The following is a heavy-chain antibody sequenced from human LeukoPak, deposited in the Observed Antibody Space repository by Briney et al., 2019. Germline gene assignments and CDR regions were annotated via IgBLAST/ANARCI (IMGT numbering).Heavy chain of an antibody. CDR1: GYTFTGYY. J-gene: IGHJ4*02. V-gene: IGHV1-8*02. CDR2: MNPNSGNT. CDR3: ARGRFVEMATIYYFDY. Sequence: GASVKVSCKASGYTFTGYYMHWVRQAPGQGLEWMGWMNPNSGNTGYAQKFQGRVTMTRNTSISTAYMELSSLRSEDTAVYYCARGRFVEMATIYYFDYWGQGTLVTVSS. D-gene: IGHD5-24*01.